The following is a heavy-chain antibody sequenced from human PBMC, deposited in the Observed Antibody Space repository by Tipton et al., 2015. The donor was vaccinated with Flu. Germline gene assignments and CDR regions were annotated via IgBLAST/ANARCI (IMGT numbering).Heavy chain of an antibody. V-gene: IGHV3-33*08. CDR2: IWYDGSNK. CDR3: ARDKGGERDYYYFYMDV. D-gene: IGHD2-21*01. Sequence: SLRLSCAASGFTFSSYGMHWVRQAPGKGLEWVAVIWYDGSNKYYADSVKGRFTISRDNSKSTLYLQMNSLRAEDTAVYYCARDKGGERDYYYFYMDVWGKGTTVTVSS. CDR1: GFTFSSYG. J-gene: IGHJ6*03.